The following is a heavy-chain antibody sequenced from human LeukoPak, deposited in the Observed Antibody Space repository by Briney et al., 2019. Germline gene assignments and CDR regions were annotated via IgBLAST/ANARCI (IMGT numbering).Heavy chain of an antibody. V-gene: IGHV1-69*05. J-gene: IGHJ5*02. D-gene: IGHD2-2*01. CDR1: GGTFSSYA. CDR2: IIPIFGTA. CDR3: AEGSPYCSSTSCYVWFDP. Sequence: SVKVSCKASGGTFSSYAISWVRQATGQGLEWMGGIIPIFGTANYAQKFQGRVTITTDESTSTAYMELSSLRSEDTAVYYCAEGSPYCSSTSCYVWFDPWGQGTLVTVSS.